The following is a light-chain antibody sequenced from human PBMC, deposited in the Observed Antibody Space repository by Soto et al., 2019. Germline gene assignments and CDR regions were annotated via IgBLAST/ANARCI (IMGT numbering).Light chain of an antibody. CDR1: QSISTW. CDR2: KAS. J-gene: IGKJ2*01. Sequence: DIQMTQSPSTLSASVGVRVTITCRASQSISTWLAWYQQKSGKAPMLLIYKASSLESGVPSRFSGSGSGTEFTLTISSLQPDDFATYYCQQYHSYRYTFSQGAKLEIK. CDR3: QQYHSYRYT. V-gene: IGKV1-5*03.